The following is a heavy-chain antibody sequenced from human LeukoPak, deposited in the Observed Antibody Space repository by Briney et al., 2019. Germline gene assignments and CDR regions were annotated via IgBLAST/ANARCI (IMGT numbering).Heavy chain of an antibody. CDR1: GGSISSYY. CDR2: IYTSGST. CDR3: ARQSPRYDVLTGYYWDYFDY. J-gene: IGHJ4*02. V-gene: IGHV4-4*07. D-gene: IGHD3-9*01. Sequence: SETLSLTCTVSGGSISSYYWSWIRQPAGKGLEWIGRIYTSGSTNYNPSLKSRVTISVDTSKNQFSLKLSSVTAADTAVYYCARQSPRYDVLTGYYWDYFDYWGQGTLVTVSS.